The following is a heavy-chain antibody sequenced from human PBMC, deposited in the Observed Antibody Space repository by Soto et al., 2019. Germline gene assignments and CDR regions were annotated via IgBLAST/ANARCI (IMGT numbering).Heavy chain of an antibody. CDR3: VRWGSRNYASDFDN. J-gene: IGHJ4*02. Sequence: EVQLVESGGGLVQPGGSLRLSCAASGFPFSTYWMHWVRQAPGKGLVWVSRINSDGSSINYADSVKGRFTISRDNAKNTLYLQMNSLRAEDTAVYYCVRWGSRNYASDFDNWGQGTLVTVSS. V-gene: IGHV3-74*01. D-gene: IGHD3-16*01. CDR2: INSDGSSI. CDR1: GFPFSTYW.